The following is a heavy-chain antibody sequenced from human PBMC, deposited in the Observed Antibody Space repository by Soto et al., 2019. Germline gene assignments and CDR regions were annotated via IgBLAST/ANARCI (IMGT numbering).Heavy chain of an antibody. CDR3: ARGGDCTNGVCHGWFDP. Sequence: QVQLVQSGAEGKKPGSSVKVSCQAFGGTFNSYAISWVRQAPGQGLEWMGRIIPVFGTANYAQKFQDRVTITADEATSTVYMELSSLGAEDMAVYYCARGGDCTNGVCHGWFDPWGQGTLVTVSS. V-gene: IGHV1-69*18. D-gene: IGHD2-8*01. CDR2: IIPVFGTA. CDR1: GGTFNSYA. J-gene: IGHJ5*02.